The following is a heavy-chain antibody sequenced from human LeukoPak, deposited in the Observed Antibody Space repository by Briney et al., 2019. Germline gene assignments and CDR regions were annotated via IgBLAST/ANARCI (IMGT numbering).Heavy chain of an antibody. D-gene: IGHD3-22*01. J-gene: IGHJ2*01. Sequence: SVKVSCKASGGTFSSYAISWVRQAPGQGLEWMGGIIPIFGTANYAQKFQGRVTITADESTSTAYMELSSLRSEDTAVYYCASVKDYYDSSGYYFWYFDLWGRGTLVTVSS. CDR2: IIPIFGTA. V-gene: IGHV1-69*13. CDR3: ASVKDYYDSSGYYFWYFDL. CDR1: GGTFSSYA.